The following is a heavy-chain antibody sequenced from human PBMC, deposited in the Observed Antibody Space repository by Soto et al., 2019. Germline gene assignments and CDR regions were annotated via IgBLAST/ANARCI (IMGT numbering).Heavy chain of an antibody. V-gene: IGHV3-23*01. Sequence: HPGGSLRLSCAASGFTFSSYAMSWVRQAPGKGLEWVSAISGSGGSTYYADSVKGRFTISRDNSKNTLYLQMNSLRAEDTAVYDCARIPTVTSYYFDYWGQGTLVTVSS. CDR3: ARIPTVTSYYFDY. CDR1: GFTFSSYA. J-gene: IGHJ4*02. CDR2: ISGSGGST. D-gene: IGHD4-17*01.